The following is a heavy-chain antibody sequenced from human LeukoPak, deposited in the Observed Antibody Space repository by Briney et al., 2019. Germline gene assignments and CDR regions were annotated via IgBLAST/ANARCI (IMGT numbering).Heavy chain of an antibody. CDR2: IYYSGST. V-gene: IGHV4-59*01. Sequence: SETLPLTCTVSGGSISSYYWSWIRQPPGKGLELIGYIYYSGSTNYNPSLKIRVTISVDTSKNQFSLKLSSVTAADTAVYYCARDLCSGGSCVFDPWGQGTLVTVSS. D-gene: IGHD2-15*01. J-gene: IGHJ5*02. CDR3: ARDLCSGGSCVFDP. CDR1: GGSISSYY.